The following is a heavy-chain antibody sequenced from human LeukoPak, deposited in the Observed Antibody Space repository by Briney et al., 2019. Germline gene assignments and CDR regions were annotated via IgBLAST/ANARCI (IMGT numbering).Heavy chain of an antibody. D-gene: IGHD2-2*02. CDR3: AREYRY. V-gene: IGHV1-69*01. CDR1: GGDFNENA. Sequence: ASVKVSCKTYGGDFNENAITWVRQAPGQGLEWVGGIIPYFGVANYAQKFQGRVTITADESTSTAYIEISSLTFDDTAIYYCAREYRYWGQGTLVTVSS. CDR2: IIPYFGVA. J-gene: IGHJ4*02.